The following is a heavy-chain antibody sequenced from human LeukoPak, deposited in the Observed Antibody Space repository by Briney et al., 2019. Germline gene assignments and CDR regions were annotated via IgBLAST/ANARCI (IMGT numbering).Heavy chain of an antibody. V-gene: IGHV3-21*01. CDR3: ARDHGYGDYEFDY. CDR1: GFTFSSYG. CDR2: ISSSSSYI. D-gene: IGHD4-17*01. Sequence: PGGSLRLSCAASGFTFSSYGMHWVRQAPGKGLEWVSSISSSSSYIYYADSVKGRFTISRDNAKNSLYLQMNSLRAEDTAVYYCARDHGYGDYEFDYWGQGTLVTVSS. J-gene: IGHJ4*02.